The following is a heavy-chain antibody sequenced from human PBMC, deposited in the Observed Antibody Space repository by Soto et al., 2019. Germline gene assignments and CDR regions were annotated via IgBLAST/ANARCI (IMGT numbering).Heavy chain of an antibody. V-gene: IGHV4-59*01. CDR2: ISYSGST. CDR1: GGSISSYY. Sequence: QVQLQESGPGLVKPSATLSLICTVSGGSISSYYWSWIRQPPGKGLEWIGYISYSGSTNYNPSLRNRVTISVDTSQNQFSPKLSSVTAAATAVYYCARDRTYYYGGTDYFGMDVWGRGTTVTVSS. J-gene: IGHJ6*02. CDR3: ARDRTYYYGGTDYFGMDV. D-gene: IGHD3-10*01.